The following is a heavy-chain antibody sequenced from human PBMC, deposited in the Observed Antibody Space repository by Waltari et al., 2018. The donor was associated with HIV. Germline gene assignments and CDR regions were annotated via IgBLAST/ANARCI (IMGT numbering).Heavy chain of an antibody. V-gene: IGHV1-2*02. J-gene: IGHJ4*02. CDR3: ARGPAIEKGYSYGYADY. CDR2: INPNSGGT. Sequence: QVQLVQSGAEVKKPGASVKVSCKASGYTFTGHYMHWVRQAPGQGLEWMGWINPNSGGTNYAQKFQGRVTMTRDTSISTAYMELSRLRSDDTAVYYCARGPAIEKGYSYGYADYWGQGTLVTVSS. CDR1: GYTFTGHY. D-gene: IGHD5-18*01.